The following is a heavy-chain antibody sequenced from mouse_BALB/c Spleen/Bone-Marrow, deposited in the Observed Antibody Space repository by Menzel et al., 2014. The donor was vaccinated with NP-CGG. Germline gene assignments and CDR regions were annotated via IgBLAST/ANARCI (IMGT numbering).Heavy chain of an antibody. V-gene: IGHV6-6*02. D-gene: IGHD4-1*01. Sequence: EVKVVESGGGLVQPGGSMKLSCVASGFTFSNYWMNWVRQSPEKGLEWVAEIRLKSNNYATHYAESVKGRFTISRDDSKSSVCLQMNNLRAEDTGIYYCTRNWDYFDYWGQGTTLTVSS. CDR1: GFTFSNYW. CDR2: IRLKSNNYAT. J-gene: IGHJ2*01. CDR3: TRNWDYFDY.